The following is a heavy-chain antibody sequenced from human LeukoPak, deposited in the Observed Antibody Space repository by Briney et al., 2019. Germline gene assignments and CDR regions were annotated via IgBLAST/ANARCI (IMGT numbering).Heavy chain of an antibody. CDR1: GITFSSYA. CDR3: AKDRWRGYSSSGLDAFDI. D-gene: IGHD6-13*01. V-gene: IGHV1-69*04. Sequence: SVKVSCKTSGITFSSYAMSWVRQAPGQGLEWMGRIIPMLGLTDYAQKFQGRVTITADTSTRTVYMELTSLTSEDTAVYYCAKDRWRGYSSSGLDAFDIWGQGTMVTASS. J-gene: IGHJ3*02. CDR2: IIPMLGLT.